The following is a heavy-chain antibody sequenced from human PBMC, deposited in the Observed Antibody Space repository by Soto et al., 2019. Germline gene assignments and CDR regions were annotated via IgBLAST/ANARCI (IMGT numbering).Heavy chain of an antibody. CDR2: IYYSGGT. D-gene: IGHD6-19*01. CDR1: GGSISSYY. CDR3: ATLAVAGNANLDD. V-gene: IGHV4-59*08. J-gene: IGHJ4*02. Sequence: QVQLQESGPGLVKPSETLSLTCTVSGGSISSYYWSWIRQPPGKGLEWIGYIYYSGGTKYNPSLKSRVTISVDTSKNQFSLKLSSVTAADTAVYYCATLAVAGNANLDDWGQGTLVTVSS.